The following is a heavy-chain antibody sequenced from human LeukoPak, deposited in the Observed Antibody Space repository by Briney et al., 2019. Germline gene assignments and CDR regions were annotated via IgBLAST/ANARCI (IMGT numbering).Heavy chain of an antibody. CDR1: GYTFTSYG. D-gene: IGHD2-2*01. CDR2: IIPIFGTA. V-gene: IGHV1-69*06. Sequence: SVKVSCKASGYTFTSYGISWVRQAPGQGLEWKGGIIPIFGTANYAQKFQGRVTITADKSTSTAYMELSSLRSEDAAVYYCARDLYGPAADYYYYMDVWGKGTTVTVSS. J-gene: IGHJ6*03. CDR3: ARDLYGPAADYYYYMDV.